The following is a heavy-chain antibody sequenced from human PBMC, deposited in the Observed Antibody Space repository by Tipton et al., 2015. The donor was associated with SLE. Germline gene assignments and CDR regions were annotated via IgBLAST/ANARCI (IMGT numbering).Heavy chain of an antibody. V-gene: IGHV3-30*04. D-gene: IGHD7-27*01. Sequence: SLRLSCAASGFTFSSCGMHWIRQSPGKGLEWMAVISYDGSHKYYADSVKGRFTISRDNSKNTLYLQMNSLRTEDTAVYYCAREGNWAGEVDYWGQGTLVTVSS. CDR1: GFTFSSCG. J-gene: IGHJ4*02. CDR3: AREGNWAGEVDY. CDR2: ISYDGSHK.